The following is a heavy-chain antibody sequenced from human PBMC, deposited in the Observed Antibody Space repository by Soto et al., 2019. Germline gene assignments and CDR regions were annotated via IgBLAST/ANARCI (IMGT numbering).Heavy chain of an antibody. J-gene: IGHJ5*02. Sequence: SQTLSLTCTVSCGSVSSGSCYRSCIRQPPGKGLEWIGYIYYSGSTNYNPPLKSRVTISIDTSKNQFSLKLRSVTAADTAVYYCAIYSNYDILTGYYLDRSHWFDPWGQGTLVTVSS. CDR2: IYYSGST. D-gene: IGHD3-9*01. CDR1: CGSVSSGSCY. CDR3: AIYSNYDILTGYYLDRSHWFDP. V-gene: IGHV4-61*01.